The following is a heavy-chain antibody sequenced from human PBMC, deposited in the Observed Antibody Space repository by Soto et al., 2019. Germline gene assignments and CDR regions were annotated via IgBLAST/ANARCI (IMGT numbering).Heavy chain of an antibody. D-gene: IGHD5-18*01. J-gene: IGHJ6*02. CDR1: GYSFNIYW. V-gene: IGHV5-51*01. CDR3: ATHRGYRYGSAIGGYYYYGMDV. CDR2: IYPGDAET. Sequence: GESLKIPCKGSGYSFNIYWLGWVRQMPGKGLEGVGIIYPGDAETRYSPSFQGQATISAYKSISTAYLQWSSLKASDTAMYYWATHRGYRYGSAIGGYYYYGMDVWGQGTTVTVSS.